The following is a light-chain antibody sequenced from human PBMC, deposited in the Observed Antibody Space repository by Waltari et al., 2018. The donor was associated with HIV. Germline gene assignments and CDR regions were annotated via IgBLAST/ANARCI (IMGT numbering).Light chain of an antibody. J-gene: IGKJ1*01. CDR2: WAS. CDR3: QQYFSTPWT. CDR1: QSLLYSPNNKNF. Sequence: DIVMTQTPDSLIVSPGERASINCRSNQSLLYSPNNKNFLVWYQQKPGQPPKLLIYWASSRESGVPARFSGSGSGTNFTLTISSLQPEDVATYFCQQYFSTPWTFGRGTKV. V-gene: IGKV4-1*01.